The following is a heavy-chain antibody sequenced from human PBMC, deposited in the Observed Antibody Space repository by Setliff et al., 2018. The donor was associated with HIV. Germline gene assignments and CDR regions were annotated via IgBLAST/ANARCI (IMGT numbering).Heavy chain of an antibody. D-gene: IGHD4-17*01. CDR2: IYYSGST. V-gene: IGHV4-59*01. J-gene: IGHJ6*03. Sequence: PSETLSLTCAVYGESFSGYSWTWIRQPPGKGLEWIGYIYYSGSTNYNPSLKSRVTISVDTSKNQFSLKLSSVTAADTAVYYCARDLRDLSDYGDAYYYYMDVWGKGTKVTVSS. CDR3: ARDLRDLSDYGDAYYYYMDV. CDR1: GESFSGYS.